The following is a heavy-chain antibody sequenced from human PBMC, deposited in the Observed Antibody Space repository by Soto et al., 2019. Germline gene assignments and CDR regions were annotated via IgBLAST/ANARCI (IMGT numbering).Heavy chain of an antibody. CDR1: GGSISSSSYY. Sequence: QLQLQESGPGLVKPSATLSLTCTVSGGSISSSSYYWGWLRQPPGMGLEWIGRIYYSGSTYYNPSLKSRVPISVDTSKNQFSLKLSSVTAADTAVYYCATLWGQDWGQGTLGTVSS. V-gene: IGHV4-39*01. J-gene: IGHJ4*02. CDR2: IYYSGST. D-gene: IGHD3-10*01. CDR3: ATLWGQD.